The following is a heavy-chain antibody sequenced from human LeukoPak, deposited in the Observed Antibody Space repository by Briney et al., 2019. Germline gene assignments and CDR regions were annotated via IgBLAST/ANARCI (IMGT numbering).Heavy chain of an antibody. CDR2: IIPIFGTA. CDR1: GGTFSSYA. V-gene: IGHV1-69*05. Sequence: ASVKVSCKASGGTFSSYAISWVRQAPGQGLEWMGGIIPIFGTANYAQKFQGRVTITTDESTSTAYMELSSLRSEDTAVYYCAVNVYDFWSGYYYHYYYMDVGGKGTTVTVSS. CDR3: AVNVYDFWSGYYYHYYYMDV. D-gene: IGHD3-3*01. J-gene: IGHJ6*03.